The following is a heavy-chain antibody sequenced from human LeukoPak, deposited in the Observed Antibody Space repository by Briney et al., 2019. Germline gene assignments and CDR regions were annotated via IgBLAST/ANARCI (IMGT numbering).Heavy chain of an antibody. Sequence: SETLSLTCAVYGGSFSGYYWSWIRQPPGKGLEWIGEINHSGSTNYNPSLKSRVTISVDTSKNQFSLKLSSVTAADTAVYYCARDLPHGSSSARGRAFDIWGQGTMVTVSS. CDR1: GGSFSGYY. CDR3: ARDLPHGSSSARGRAFDI. D-gene: IGHD6-6*01. J-gene: IGHJ3*02. V-gene: IGHV4-34*01. CDR2: INHSGST.